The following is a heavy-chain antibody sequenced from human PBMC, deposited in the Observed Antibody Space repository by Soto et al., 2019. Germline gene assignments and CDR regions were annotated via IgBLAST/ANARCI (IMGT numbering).Heavy chain of an antibody. CDR3: VRGGDIQLWLAFDY. J-gene: IGHJ4*02. D-gene: IGHD2-15*01. Sequence: QVHLQESGPGLVRPSDTLSLTCSVSGASISDYYWSWIRQPPGKGLEWIGYISDSGSTNYNPSLRGRATISLATSKNQFSLQLTSVTAADTAVYYCVRGGDIQLWLAFDYWGPGALVTVSS. CDR1: GASISDYY. V-gene: IGHV4-59*07. CDR2: ISDSGST.